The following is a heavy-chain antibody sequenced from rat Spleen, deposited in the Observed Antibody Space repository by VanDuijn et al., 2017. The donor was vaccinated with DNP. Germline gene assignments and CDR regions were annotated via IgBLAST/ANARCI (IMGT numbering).Heavy chain of an antibody. V-gene: IGHV3-1*01. CDR2: IDYNGAT. Sequence: EVQLQESGPGLVKPSQSLSLTCSVTGYSISGNYWGWIRKFPGNKMEWIGHIDYNGATTYNPSLQSRISITRDTSNNPFFLQLNSVSTEDTATYYCARILMYTTDQYYAPFDAGGQGTSVTVSS. D-gene: IGHD1-6*01. CDR3: ARILMYTTDQYYAPFDA. CDR1: GYSISGNY. J-gene: IGHJ4*01.